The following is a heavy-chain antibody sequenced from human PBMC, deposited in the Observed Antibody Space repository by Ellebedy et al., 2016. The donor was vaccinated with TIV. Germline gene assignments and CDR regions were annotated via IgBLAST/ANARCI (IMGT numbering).Heavy chain of an antibody. CDR3: ARDSTAVPGKPRFDS. Sequence: SQTLSLTCAISEDSVSSNSAAWNWIRQSPSRGLEWLGRTYYRSKWYNDYAVSVKSRIIVNPDTSKNQFSLQLNSVTPEDTAVYYCARDSTAVPGKPRFDSWGQGTLVTVSS. J-gene: IGHJ4*02. CDR1: EDSVSSNSAA. CDR2: TYYRSKWYN. V-gene: IGHV6-1*01. D-gene: IGHD6-19*01.